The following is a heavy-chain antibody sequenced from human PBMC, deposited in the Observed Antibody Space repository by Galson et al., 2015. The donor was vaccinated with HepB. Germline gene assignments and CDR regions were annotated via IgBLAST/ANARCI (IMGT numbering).Heavy chain of an antibody. CDR2: IFSNDEK. CDR1: GFSLSNARMG. CDR3: ARIAGVGIAAASPNQYFDY. D-gene: IGHD6-13*01. Sequence: PALVKPTQTLTLTCTVSGFSLSNARMGVSWIRQPPGKALEWLAHIFSNDEKSYSTSLKSRLTISKDTSKSQVVLTMTNMDPVDTATYYCARIAGVGIAAASPNQYFDYWCPGTLVTVSS. V-gene: IGHV2-26*01. J-gene: IGHJ4*02.